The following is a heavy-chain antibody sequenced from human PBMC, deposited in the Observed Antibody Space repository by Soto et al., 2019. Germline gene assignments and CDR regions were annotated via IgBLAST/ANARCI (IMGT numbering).Heavy chain of an antibody. CDR3: AKESLSWGGSGSYRDDAFDI. CDR2: ISGSGGST. Sequence: GGSLRLSCAASGFTFSSYAMSWVRQAPGKGLEWVSAISGSGGSTYYADSVKGRFTISRDNSKNTLYLQMNSLRAEDTAVYYCAKESLSWGGSGSYRDDAFDIWGQGTMVTVS. D-gene: IGHD3-10*01. J-gene: IGHJ3*02. CDR1: GFTFSSYA. V-gene: IGHV3-23*01.